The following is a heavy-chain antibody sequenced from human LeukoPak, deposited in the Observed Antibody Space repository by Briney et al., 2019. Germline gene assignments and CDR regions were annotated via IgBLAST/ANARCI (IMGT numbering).Heavy chain of an antibody. D-gene: IGHD2-15*01. CDR2: MNPNSGNT. CDR3: ARLGYCSGGSCYSILNYFDC. V-gene: IGHV1-8*03. Sequence: ASVKVSCKASGYTFTSYDINWVRQATGQGLEWMGWMNPNSGNTGYAQKFQGRVTITRNTSISTAYMELSSLRSDDTAVYYCARLGYCSGGSCYSILNYFDCWGQGTLVTVSS. J-gene: IGHJ4*02. CDR1: GYTFTSYD.